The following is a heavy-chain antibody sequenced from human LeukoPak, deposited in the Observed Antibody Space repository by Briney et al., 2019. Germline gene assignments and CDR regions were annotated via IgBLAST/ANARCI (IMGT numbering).Heavy chain of an antibody. Sequence: PGGSLRLSCAASGFTFSNAWMSWVRQAPGKGLEWVGRIKSKTDGGTTDYAAPVKGRFTISRDDSKNTLYLQMNSLKTEDTAVCYCTTDLIIMCSSTSCYGNYWGQGTLVTVSS. CDR3: TTDLIIMCSSTSCYGNY. CDR2: IKSKTDGGTT. J-gene: IGHJ4*02. V-gene: IGHV3-15*01. D-gene: IGHD2-2*01. CDR1: GFTFSNAW.